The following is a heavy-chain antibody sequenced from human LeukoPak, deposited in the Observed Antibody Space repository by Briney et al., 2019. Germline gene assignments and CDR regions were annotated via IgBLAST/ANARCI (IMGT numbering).Heavy chain of an antibody. CDR3: ARTNSLWAIDY. CDR1: GFTFSSYS. CDR2: ISTGTTV. V-gene: IGHV3-48*04. J-gene: IGHJ4*02. D-gene: IGHD3-10*01. Sequence: GGSLRLSCAASGFTFSSYSLNWVRQAPGKGLEWISYISTGTTVHYADSVKGRFTISRDNAKNSLYLQMNSLRAEDTAVYYCARTNSLWAIDYWGQGTLVTVSS.